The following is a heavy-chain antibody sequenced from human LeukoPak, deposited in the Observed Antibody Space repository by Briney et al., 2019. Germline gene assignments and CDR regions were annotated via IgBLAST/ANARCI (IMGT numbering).Heavy chain of an antibody. CDR2: IYPGDSDT. D-gene: IGHD3-9*01. Sequence: GESLKISCKGSGYSFTSYWIGWVRPMPGKGLEWMGIIYPGDSDTRYSPSFQGQVTISADKSISTAYLQWSSLKASDTAMYYCARGGGYYDILTGYWVYWGQGTLVTVSS. CDR1: GYSFTSYW. J-gene: IGHJ4*02. V-gene: IGHV5-51*01. CDR3: ARGGGYYDILTGYWVY.